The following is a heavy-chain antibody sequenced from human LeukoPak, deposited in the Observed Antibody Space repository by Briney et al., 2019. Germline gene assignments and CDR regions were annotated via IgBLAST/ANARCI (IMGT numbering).Heavy chain of an antibody. V-gene: IGHV4-30-4*08. CDR3: ARIFMTTVNLFDY. D-gene: IGHD4-11*01. CDR2: IYYSGST. CDR1: GGSISSGDYY. Sequence: PSETLSLTCTVSGGSISSGDYYWSWIRQPPGKGLEWIGYIYYSGSTYYNPSLKSRVTISVDTSKNQFSLKLSSVTAADTAVYYCARIFMTTVNLFDYWGQGTLVTVSS. J-gene: IGHJ4*02.